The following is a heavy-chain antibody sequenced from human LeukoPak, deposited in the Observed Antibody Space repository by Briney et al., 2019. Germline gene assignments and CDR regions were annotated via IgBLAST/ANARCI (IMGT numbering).Heavy chain of an antibody. Sequence: GGSLRLSCAASGFTFSSYAMSWVRQAPGKGLEWVSAISGSGGSTYYADSVKGRFTISRDNSKNTLHLQMNSLRAEDTAVYYCAKDRSGTVTTGWGQGTLVTVSS. CDR2: ISGSGGST. CDR3: AKDRSGTVTTG. CDR1: GFTFSSYA. V-gene: IGHV3-23*01. D-gene: IGHD4-17*01. J-gene: IGHJ4*02.